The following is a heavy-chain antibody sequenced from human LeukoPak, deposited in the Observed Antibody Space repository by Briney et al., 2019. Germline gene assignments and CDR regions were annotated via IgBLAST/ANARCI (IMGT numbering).Heavy chain of an antibody. D-gene: IGHD6-13*01. CDR1: GFTFSNYN. CDR2: IYSGGST. V-gene: IGHV3-53*04. J-gene: IGHJ6*02. CDR3: ARDRIAAAGRDYYYYYGMDV. Sequence: GGSLRLSCTASGFTFSNYNMSWVRQAPGKGLEWVSVIYSGGSTYYADSVKGRFTISRHNSKNTLYLQMNSLRAEDTAVYYCARDRIAAAGRDYYYYYGMDVWGQGTTVTVSS.